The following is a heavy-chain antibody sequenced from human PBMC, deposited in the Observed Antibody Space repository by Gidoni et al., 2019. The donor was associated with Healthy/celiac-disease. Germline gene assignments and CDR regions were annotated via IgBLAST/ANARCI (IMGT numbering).Heavy chain of an antibody. J-gene: IGHJ6*02. CDR3: AKVDGGAYSGYPVGYYYYGMDV. V-gene: IGHV3-23*01. CDR1: GFTFSSYV. Sequence: EVQLLESGGGLVQPGGSLRLSCADSGFTFSSYVMSWVRQAPGKGLEWVSAISGSGGSTCYSDSVKGRFTISRDNSKNTLYLQMNSLRAEDTAVYYCAKVDGGAYSGYPVGYYYYGMDVWGQGTTVTVSS. D-gene: IGHD5-12*01. CDR2: ISGSGGST.